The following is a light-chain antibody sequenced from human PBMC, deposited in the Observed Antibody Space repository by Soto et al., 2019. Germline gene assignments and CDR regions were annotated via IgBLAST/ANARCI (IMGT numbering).Light chain of an antibody. V-gene: IGLV1-40*01. CDR2: GNS. CDR3: QSYDSSLSGSL. CDR1: SSNIGAGYD. Sequence: QSVLTQPPSVSGAPGQRVTICCTGSSSNIGAGYDVHWYQQLPGTAPKLLIYGNSNRPSGVPDRFSGSKSGTSASLAITGLQAEDEADYYCQSYDSSLSGSLFGGGTKLTVL. J-gene: IGLJ2*01.